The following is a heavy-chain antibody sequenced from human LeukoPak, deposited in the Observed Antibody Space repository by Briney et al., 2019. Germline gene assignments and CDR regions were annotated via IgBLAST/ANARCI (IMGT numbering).Heavy chain of an antibody. V-gene: IGHV4-34*01. D-gene: IGHD6-13*01. Sequence: SETLSLTCAVYGGSFSGYYWIWIRQPPGKGLEWIGEINHSGSTNYNPSLKSRVTISVDTSKNQFSLKLSSVTAADTAVYYCARGIAAAGPWLDYWGQGTLVTVSS. J-gene: IGHJ4*02. CDR1: GGSFSGYY. CDR2: INHSGST. CDR3: ARGIAAAGPWLDY.